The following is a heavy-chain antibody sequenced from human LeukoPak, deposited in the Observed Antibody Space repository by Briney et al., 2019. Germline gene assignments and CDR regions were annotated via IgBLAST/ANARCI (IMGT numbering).Heavy chain of an antibody. V-gene: IGHV3-7*03. CDR2: IKQDGSEK. CDR1: GFTFSSYA. Sequence: GGSLRLSCAASGFTFSSYAMSWVRQTPGKGLEWVANIKQDGSEKYYVDSVKDRLTISRDNAKNSLYLQMNSLRAEDTAVYYCATIPSPYCGGDCAPHFDYWGQGTLVTVSS. J-gene: IGHJ4*02. CDR3: ATIPSPYCGGDCAPHFDY. D-gene: IGHD2-21*02.